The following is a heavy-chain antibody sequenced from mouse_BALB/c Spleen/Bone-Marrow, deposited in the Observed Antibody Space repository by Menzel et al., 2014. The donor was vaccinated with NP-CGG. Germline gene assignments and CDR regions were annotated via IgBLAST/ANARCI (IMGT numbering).Heavy chain of an antibody. CDR3: ASQYDVDPFVY. CDR1: GFTFRSYG. V-gene: IGHV5-6*01. J-gene: IGHJ3*01. Sequence: DVQLQESGGDLVKPGGSLKLSCAASGFTFRSYGMSWVRQTPDKRLEWVANINSGGSYTNYPDSVRGRFTISRDNAQNTLFLQMISLNSEDTAMYYCASQYDVDPFVYWGQGTLVTVSA. CDR2: INSGGSYT. D-gene: IGHD2-3*01.